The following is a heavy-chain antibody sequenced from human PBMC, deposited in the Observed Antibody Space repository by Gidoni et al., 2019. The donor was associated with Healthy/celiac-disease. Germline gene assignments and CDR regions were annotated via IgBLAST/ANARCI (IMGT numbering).Heavy chain of an antibody. V-gene: IGHV3-49*05. Sequence: EVQLVESGGGLVKPGRSLRLSCTASGFTFGDYAMSWFRQAPGKGLEWVGFIRSKAYGGTTEYAASVKGRFTISRDDSKSIAYLQMNSLKTEETAVYYCTAYCISTSCYPPGWFDPWGQGTLVTVSS. D-gene: IGHD2-2*01. CDR1: GFTFGDYA. CDR2: IRSKAYGGTT. CDR3: TAYCISTSCYPPGWFDP. J-gene: IGHJ5*02.